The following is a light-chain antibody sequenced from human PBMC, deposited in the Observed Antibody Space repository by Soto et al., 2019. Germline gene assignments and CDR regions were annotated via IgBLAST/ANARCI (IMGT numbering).Light chain of an antibody. CDR2: GAS. Sequence: EMVLTQSPGTLSLSPGERATLSCRASQSVTDSFLAWYQQKPGQAPRLLIYGASTRATGIPARFSGSGSGTEFTLTISSLQSEDFAVYYCQQYNNWPITFGQGTRLEIK. V-gene: IGKV3-15*01. CDR3: QQYNNWPIT. CDR1: QSVTDSF. J-gene: IGKJ5*01.